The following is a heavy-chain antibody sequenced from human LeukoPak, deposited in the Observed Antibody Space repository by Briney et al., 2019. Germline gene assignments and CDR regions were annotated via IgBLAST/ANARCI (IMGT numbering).Heavy chain of an antibody. CDR3: TGETYYFDH. V-gene: IGHV3-7*04. CDR1: GFPLSTFW. Sequence: GGALRLSCAVSGFPLSTFWMSWVRQAPGRGRECVANINQDGSEKYYVDSVRGRFAISRDNAKNSLYLQMNSLRPEDTAMYYCTGETYYFDHWGQGALVTVSS. CDR2: INQDGSEK. J-gene: IGHJ4*02.